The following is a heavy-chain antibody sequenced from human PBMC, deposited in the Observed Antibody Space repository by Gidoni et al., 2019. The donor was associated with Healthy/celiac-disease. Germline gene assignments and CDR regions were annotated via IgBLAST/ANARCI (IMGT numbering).Heavy chain of an antibody. CDR1: GFTFSSSA. CDR2: ISGSGGST. V-gene: IGHV3-23*01. CDR3: AKDALRYCSSTSCQPNWFDP. Sequence: EVQLLESGGGLVQPGGSLRLSCAASGFTFSSSAMSWVRQAPGKGLEWVSAISGSGGSTYYADSVKGRFTISRDNSKNTLYLQMNSLRAEDTAVYYCAKDALRYCSSTSCQPNWFDPWGQGTLVTVSS. D-gene: IGHD2-2*01. J-gene: IGHJ5*02.